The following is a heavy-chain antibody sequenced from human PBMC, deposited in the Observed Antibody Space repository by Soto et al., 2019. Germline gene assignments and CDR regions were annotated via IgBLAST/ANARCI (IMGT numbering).Heavy chain of an antibody. V-gene: IGHV3-30*03. Sequence: QVQLVESGGGVVQPGRSLRLSCAASGFSFSNNGMHWVRQAPGKGLEWVAIISYDGNNKYYADSVKGRFTISRDNSKNTLYLQMNSLRVEDTAVYYCARWGDNKVFDYWGQGTLVAVSS. CDR3: ARWGDNKVFDY. D-gene: IGHD3-10*01. CDR2: ISYDGNNK. J-gene: IGHJ4*02. CDR1: GFSFSNNG.